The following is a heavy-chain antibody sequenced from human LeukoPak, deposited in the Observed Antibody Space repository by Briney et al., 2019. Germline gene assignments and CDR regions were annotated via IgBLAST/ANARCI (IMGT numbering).Heavy chain of an antibody. Sequence: ASVKLSCKPSGYTFTRYYIHWVRQAPRQGLGWMGWINPNNGGRNYAQKFPGRVNLTRDTSISTAYMELSRVRSDDRAVYYCARVKLTIFGVVPSSDFEYWGPGTLVTVSS. J-gene: IGHJ4*02. D-gene: IGHD3-3*01. CDR3: ARVKLTIFGVVPSSDFEY. V-gene: IGHV1-2*02. CDR1: GYTFTRYY. CDR2: INPNNGGR.